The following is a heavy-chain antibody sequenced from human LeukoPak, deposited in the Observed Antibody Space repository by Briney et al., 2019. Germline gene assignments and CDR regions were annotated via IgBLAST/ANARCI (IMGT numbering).Heavy chain of an antibody. J-gene: IGHJ4*02. CDR1: GFTVSNNY. D-gene: IGHD5-24*01. CDR2: IYSGGST. V-gene: IGHV3-53*01. CDR3: TTLERWQRQSGNY. Sequence: PGGSLRLSCAASGFTVSNNYMSWVRQAPGEGLEWVSVIYSGGSTYYADSVKGRFTISRDTSKNTLSLQMNSLRAEDAAVYYCTTLERWQRQSGNYWGQGTLVTVSS.